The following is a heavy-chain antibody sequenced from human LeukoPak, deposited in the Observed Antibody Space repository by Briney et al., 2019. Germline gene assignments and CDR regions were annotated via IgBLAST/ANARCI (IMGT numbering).Heavy chain of an antibody. CDR1: GFTCSSYG. Sequence: GGSLRLSCAVSGFTCSSYGMHWVRQAPGKGLEWVAFIRYDGSNKYYADSVKGRFTISRDNSKNTLYLQMNSLRAEDTAVYYCAKVYPLGFHFDYWGQGTLVTVSS. D-gene: IGHD7-27*01. CDR3: AKVYPLGFHFDY. CDR2: IRYDGSNK. J-gene: IGHJ4*02. V-gene: IGHV3-30*02.